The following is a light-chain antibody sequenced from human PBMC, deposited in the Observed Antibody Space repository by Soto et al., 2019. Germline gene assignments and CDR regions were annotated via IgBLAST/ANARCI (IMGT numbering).Light chain of an antibody. CDR2: ENN. Sequence: QSVLTQPPSVSAAPGQKVTISCSGTSSNIGSNYVSWYQQLPGTAPRLLIFENNKRPSGIPDRFSGSKSGTSATLGITGLQTGDEADYYCGTWDNGLSAGVFGGGTKVTVL. V-gene: IGLV1-51*02. CDR1: SSNIGSNY. J-gene: IGLJ3*02. CDR3: GTWDNGLSAGV.